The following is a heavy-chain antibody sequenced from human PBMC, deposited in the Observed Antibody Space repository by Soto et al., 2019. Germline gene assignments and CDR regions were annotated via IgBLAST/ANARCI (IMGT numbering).Heavy chain of an antibody. D-gene: IGHD6-19*01. CDR2: ISTYNGNT. CDR3: ARATSSGWYHDAFDI. CDR1: GYTFTSYG. J-gene: IGHJ3*02. Sequence: ASVKVSCKASGYTFTSYGISWVRQAPGQGLEWMGWISTYNGNTNYAQKLQGRVTMTTDTSTSTAYMELRSLRSDDTAVYYCARATSSGWYHDAFDIWGQGTMVTVSS. V-gene: IGHV1-18*01.